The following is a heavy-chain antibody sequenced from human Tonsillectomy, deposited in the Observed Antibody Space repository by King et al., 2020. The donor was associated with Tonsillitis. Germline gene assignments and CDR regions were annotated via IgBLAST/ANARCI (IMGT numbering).Heavy chain of an antibody. CDR3: ARARYCSSTRCYLIAFDI. V-gene: IGHV4-4*07. CDR2: IYTSGST. J-gene: IGHJ3*02. Sequence: VQLQESGPGLVKPSETLSLTCTVSGASISGYYWSWIRQPAGKGLEWIGRIYTSGSTNYNPSLKGRVTMSVDTSKNQFSLKLSSVTAADTAVYYCARARYCSSTRCYLIAFDIWGQGTMVTVSS. CDR1: GASISGYY. D-gene: IGHD2-2*01.